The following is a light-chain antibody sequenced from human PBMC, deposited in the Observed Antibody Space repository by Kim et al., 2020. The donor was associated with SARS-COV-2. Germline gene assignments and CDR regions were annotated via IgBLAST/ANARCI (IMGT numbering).Light chain of an antibody. CDR2: DVS. J-gene: IGLJ2*01. Sequence: LTTNTATGTSSDIGTYIFVSWYQQQQGKAPQLIIYDVSYRPSGVSNRFSGSKSGNRASLTISGLQAEDEAVYYCTSYTTTSTLVFGGGTQLTVL. CDR1: SSDIGTYIF. V-gene: IGLV2-14*03. CDR3: TSYTTTSTLV.